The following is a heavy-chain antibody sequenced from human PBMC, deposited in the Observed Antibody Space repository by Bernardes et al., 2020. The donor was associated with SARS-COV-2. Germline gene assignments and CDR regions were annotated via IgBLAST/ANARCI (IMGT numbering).Heavy chain of an antibody. V-gene: IGHV5-51*01. CDR3: ARSEDDWFLGRGGYYDY. D-gene: IGHD3-9*01. CDR2: IYPGDSDT. J-gene: IGHJ4*02. Sequence: GESLKISCKGSGYNFNTYWIGWVRQMPGKGLEWMGIIYPGDSDTRYSPSFQGQVTISVDKSISTAYLQWRSLTASDTASYSCARSEDDWFLGRGGYYDYWGQGTMVSVSS. CDR1: GYNFNTYW.